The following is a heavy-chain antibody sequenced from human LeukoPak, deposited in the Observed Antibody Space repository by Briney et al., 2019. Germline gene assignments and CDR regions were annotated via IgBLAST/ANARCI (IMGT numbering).Heavy chain of an antibody. Sequence: GGSLRLSCAASGFTFSSYRMNWVRQAPGKGLEWLSHIRRSGSTIYYADSVKGRFTISRDNAKNTVYLQMNSLRAEDTAIYYCARSENSLDYWGRGTLVTVSS. CDR3: ARSENSLDY. V-gene: IGHV3-48*04. CDR1: GFTFSSYR. J-gene: IGHJ4*02. CDR2: IRRSGSTI. D-gene: IGHD1-7*01.